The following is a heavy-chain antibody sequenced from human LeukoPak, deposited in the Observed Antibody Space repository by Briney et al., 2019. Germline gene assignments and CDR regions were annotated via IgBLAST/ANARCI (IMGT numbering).Heavy chain of an antibody. J-gene: IGHJ5*02. Sequence: SETLSLTCAVSGVSISPYYWAWIRQPPGKGLEWIGYIHTSGSNNQYPSLKSRVTISVDKSKNHFSLRLSSVTAADTAMYYCARDIVDGRNPGNRFDPWGQGTLVTVSS. CDR2: IHTSGSN. D-gene: IGHD2-15*01. CDR3: ARDIVDGRNPGNRFDP. V-gene: IGHV4-59*01. CDR1: GVSISPYY.